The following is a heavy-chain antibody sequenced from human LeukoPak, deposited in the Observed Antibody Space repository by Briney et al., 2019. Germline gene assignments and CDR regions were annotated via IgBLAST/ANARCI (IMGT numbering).Heavy chain of an antibody. D-gene: IGHD6-19*01. CDR1: VYTFTGYY. V-gene: IGHV1-2*02. CDR2: INPNSGGT. CDR3: ARAEEQWLVPDLGY. Sequence: ASVKVSCKASVYTFTGYYMHWVRQAPGQGLEWMGWINPNSGGTNYAQKLQGRVTMTRDTSISTAYMELSRLRSDDAAVYYCARAEEQWLVPDLGYWGQGTLVTVSS. J-gene: IGHJ4*02.